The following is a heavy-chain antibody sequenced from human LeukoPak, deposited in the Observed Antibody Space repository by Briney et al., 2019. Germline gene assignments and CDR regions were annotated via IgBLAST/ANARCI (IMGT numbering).Heavy chain of an antibody. CDR2: IYHSGST. CDR3: ARGPYDLWSGYQSLYYFDY. Sequence: SQTLSLTCAVTGGSISSGGYSWSWIRQPPGKGLEWIGYIYHSGSTYYNPSLKSRVTISVDRSKNQFSLKLSSVTAADTAVYYCARGPYDLWSGYQSLYYFDYWGQGTLVTVSS. J-gene: IGHJ4*02. D-gene: IGHD3-3*01. V-gene: IGHV4-30-2*01. CDR1: GGSISSGGYS.